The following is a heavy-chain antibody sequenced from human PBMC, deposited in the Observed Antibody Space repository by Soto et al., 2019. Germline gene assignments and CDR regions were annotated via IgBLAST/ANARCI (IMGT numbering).Heavy chain of an antibody. V-gene: IGHV4-39*01. J-gene: IGHJ3*02. Sequence: QLLLQESVPVLVKPSGTLSLTCTVSGGSISSYGYYWGWIRQPPWKGLEWIGSIYYSGNSYYNPSLKSRVTISVDTSKNLVSLTLSSVTAADTAVYYCARHEVVAMMLPDAFDIWGQGTMATVSS. CDR2: IYYSGNS. CDR3: ARHEVVAMMLPDAFDI. CDR1: GGSISSYGYY. D-gene: IGHD5-12*01.